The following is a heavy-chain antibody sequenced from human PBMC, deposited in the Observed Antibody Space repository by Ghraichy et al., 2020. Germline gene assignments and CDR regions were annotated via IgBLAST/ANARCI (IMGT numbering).Heavy chain of an antibody. CDR1: GFTFSSYS. J-gene: IGHJ6*02. CDR2: ISSSSSTI. Sequence: GGSLRLSCAASGFTFSSYSMNWVRQAPGKGLEWVSYISSSSSTIYYADSVKGRFTISRDNAKNSLYLQMNSLRDEDTAVYYCARALVVPAAPTYYYYGMDVWGQGTTVTVSS. V-gene: IGHV3-48*02. D-gene: IGHD2-2*01. CDR3: ARALVVPAAPTYYYYGMDV.